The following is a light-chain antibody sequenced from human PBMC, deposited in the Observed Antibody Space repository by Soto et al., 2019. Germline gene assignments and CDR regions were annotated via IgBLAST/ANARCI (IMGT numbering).Light chain of an antibody. Sequence: QSVLTQAPSASETPGQRVTISCSGGSSNIGRNTVNWYQQLPGTAPKLLIYINNRRPSGVPDRFSGSKSGTSASLAISCLQSEDEADYYCAAWDDSLTDDVFGTGTKLTVL. V-gene: IGLV1-44*01. CDR1: SSNIGRNT. J-gene: IGLJ1*01. CDR3: AAWDDSLTDDV. CDR2: INN.